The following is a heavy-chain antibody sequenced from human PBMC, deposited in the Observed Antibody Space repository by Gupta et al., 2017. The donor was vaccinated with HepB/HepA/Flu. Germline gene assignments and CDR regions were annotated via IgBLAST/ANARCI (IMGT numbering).Heavy chain of an antibody. V-gene: IGHV4-59*03. CDR3: AGSFYYFKH. J-gene: IGHJ4*01. CDR1: VASISSSY. CDR2: VSYNWTT. Sequence: QVPLPEPVPGLVQPSETLSLTCTVSVASISSSYGSWIRQSPGRGLEWIGYVSYNWTTNYNPSLQSRATISVEIAKNQFSLKLTSVTAADTAVYFCAGSFYYFKHWGRGTRATVTS. D-gene: IGHD2/OR15-2a*01.